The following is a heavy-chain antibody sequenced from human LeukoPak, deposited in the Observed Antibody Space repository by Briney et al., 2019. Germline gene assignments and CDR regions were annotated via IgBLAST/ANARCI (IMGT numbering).Heavy chain of an antibody. V-gene: IGHV3-53*01. J-gene: IGHJ4*02. CDR2: MFPDGRT. CDR1: GFSVNDNY. CDR3: ARTNPVYGDDDY. Sequence: GGFLRLSCAVSGFSVNDNYMSWVRQAPGKGLQWVSVMFPDGRTYYADSVKGRFTISRDLARNTLLLQMHSLRADDTPVHYCARTNPVYGDDDYCGQGTLVTVSS. D-gene: IGHD4-17*01.